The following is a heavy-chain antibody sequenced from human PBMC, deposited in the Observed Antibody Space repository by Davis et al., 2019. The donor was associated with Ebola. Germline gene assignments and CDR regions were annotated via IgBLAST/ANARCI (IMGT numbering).Heavy chain of an antibody. V-gene: IGHV3-23*01. Sequence: GESLKISCAASGFTFSSYAMSWVRQAPGRGLEWVSGISGSGGSTYYADSVKGRFTISRDNSKNTLYLQMNSLRAEDTAVYYCAKDYDYIWGSYYYWGQGTLVTVSS. CDR2: ISGSGGST. CDR1: GFTFSSYA. D-gene: IGHD3-16*01. J-gene: IGHJ4*02. CDR3: AKDYDYIWGSYYY.